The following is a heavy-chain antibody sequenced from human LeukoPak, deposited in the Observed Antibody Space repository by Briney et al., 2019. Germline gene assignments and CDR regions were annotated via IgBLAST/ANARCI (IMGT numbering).Heavy chain of an antibody. J-gene: IGHJ4*02. Sequence: SETLSLTCTVSGDSISRSSYFWAWIRQPPGKGLEWIGSVYSSGSTYYNPSLRSQITISVDTSKNQFSLKLTSVSAADTAMYYCTRDMEYPGAGFDLWGQGIPVTVSS. CDR1: GDSISRSSYF. V-gene: IGHV4-39*07. CDR3: TRDMEYPGAGFDL. D-gene: IGHD2/OR15-2a*01. CDR2: VYSSGST.